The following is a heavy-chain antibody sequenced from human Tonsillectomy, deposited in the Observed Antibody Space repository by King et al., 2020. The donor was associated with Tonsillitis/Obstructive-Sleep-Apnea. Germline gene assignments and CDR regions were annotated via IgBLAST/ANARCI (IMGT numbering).Heavy chain of an antibody. CDR1: GFTFSSYS. D-gene: IGHD2-2*01. V-gene: IGHV3-21*01. Sequence: VQLVESGGGLVKPGGSLRLSCAASGFTFSSYSMNWVRQAPGKGLEWVSSISSSSSYIYYADSVKGRFTISRDNAKNSLYLQMNSLRAEDTAVYYCARDRYCSSTSCYGPYNDAFDIWGQGTMVTVSS. CDR2: ISSSSSYI. J-gene: IGHJ3*02. CDR3: ARDRYCSSTSCYGPYNDAFDI.